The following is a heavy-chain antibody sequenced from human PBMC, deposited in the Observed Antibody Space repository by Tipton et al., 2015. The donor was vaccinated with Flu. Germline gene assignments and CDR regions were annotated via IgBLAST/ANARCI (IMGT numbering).Heavy chain of an antibody. Sequence: SLRLSCAASSGFTIEDYAMHWVRQAPGKGLEWVSGISWNSGRTAYADSVKGRFTISRDNAKNSLYLQMNSLRAEDTALYYCAKDLAWDITGTNNWFDPWGQGTLVTVSS. J-gene: IGHJ5*02. V-gene: IGHV3-9*01. D-gene: IGHD1-20*01. CDR1: GFTIEDYA. CDR3: AKDLAWDITGTNNWFDP. CDR2: ISWNSGRT.